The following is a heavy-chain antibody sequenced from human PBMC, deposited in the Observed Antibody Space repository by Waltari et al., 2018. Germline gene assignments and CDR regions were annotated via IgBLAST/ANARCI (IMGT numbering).Heavy chain of an antibody. CDR3: AKDSVAAAPDYYYYMDV. Sequence: QVQLVESGGGVVQPGRSLRLSCAASGFTFSSYGMHWVRQAPGKGLEWVAVISYDGSNKYYADALKGRFTISRDNSKNTLYLQMNSLRAEDTAVYYCAKDSVAAAPDYYYYMDVWGKGTTVTISS. V-gene: IGHV3-30*18. D-gene: IGHD6-13*01. CDR2: ISYDGSNK. J-gene: IGHJ6*03. CDR1: GFTFSSYG.